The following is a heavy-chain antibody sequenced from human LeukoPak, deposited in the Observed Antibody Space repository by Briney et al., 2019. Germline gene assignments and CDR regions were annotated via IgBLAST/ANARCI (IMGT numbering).Heavy chain of an antibody. CDR3: ARDSSAMGHPPDY. D-gene: IGHD5-24*01. J-gene: IGHJ4*02. CDR1: GGSISSYY. CDR2: IYYSGST. Sequence: SETLSLTCTVSGGSISSYYWSWIRQPPGKGLEWIGYIYYSGSTNYNPSLKSRVTISVDTSKNQFSLKLSSVTAADTAVYYCARDSSAMGHPPDYWGQGTLVTVSS. V-gene: IGHV4-59*12.